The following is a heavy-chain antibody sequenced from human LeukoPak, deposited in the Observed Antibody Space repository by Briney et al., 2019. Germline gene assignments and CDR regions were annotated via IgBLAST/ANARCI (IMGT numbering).Heavy chain of an antibody. CDR3: ARDRSASYRFDY. CDR2: IYHSGTT. Sequence: SETLSLTCAVSGASISSDDWWNWVRQPPGKGLEWIGEIYHSGTTNYNPSLKSRVTISVDKSKNQFSLNLTSATAADTAVYYCARDRSASYRFDYWGQGTLVTVSS. D-gene: IGHD1-26*01. CDR1: GASISSDDW. J-gene: IGHJ4*02. V-gene: IGHV4-4*02.